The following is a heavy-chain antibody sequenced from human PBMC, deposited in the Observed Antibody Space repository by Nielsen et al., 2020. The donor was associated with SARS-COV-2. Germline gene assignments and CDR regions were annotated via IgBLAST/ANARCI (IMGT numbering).Heavy chain of an antibody. D-gene: IGHD3-22*01. CDR1: GFTFSSYA. J-gene: IGHJ3*02. V-gene: IGHV3-30-3*01. CDR2: ISYDGSNK. Sequence: GESLKIYCAASGFTFSSYAMHWVRQAPGKGLEWVAVISYDGSNKYYADSVKGRFTISRDNSKNTLYQQMNSLRAEDTAVYYCARDRNYYDSSGYHKGAFDIWGQGTIVTVSS. CDR3: ARDRNYYDSSGYHKGAFDI.